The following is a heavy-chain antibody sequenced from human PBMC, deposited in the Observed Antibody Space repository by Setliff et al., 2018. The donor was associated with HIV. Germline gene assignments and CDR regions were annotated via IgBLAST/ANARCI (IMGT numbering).Heavy chain of an antibody. CDR3: TRYDCSGGSCYSAGWFDP. Sequence: PGGSLRLSCAASGFTFSSYWMSWVRQAPGKGLDWVANIKQDGSEKYYVDSVKGRFTISRDNAKNSLYLQMNSLKIEDTAVYYCTRYDCSGGSCYSAGWFDPWGQGTLVTVSS. CDR1: GFTFSSYW. V-gene: IGHV3-7*03. D-gene: IGHD2-15*01. CDR2: IKQDGSEK. J-gene: IGHJ5*02.